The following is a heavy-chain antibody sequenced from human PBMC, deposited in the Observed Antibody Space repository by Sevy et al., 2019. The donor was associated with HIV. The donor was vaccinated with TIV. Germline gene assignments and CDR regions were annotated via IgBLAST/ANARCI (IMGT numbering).Heavy chain of an antibody. D-gene: IGHD6-13*01. CDR1: GFTFSSYA. J-gene: IGHJ4*02. CDR3: AKVPSIAAAGTLYYFDY. Sequence: GSLRLSCAASGFTFSSYAMSWVRQAPGKGLEWVSAISGSGGSTNYADSVKGRFTISRDNSKNTMYLQMNSLRAEDTAVYYCAKVPSIAAAGTLYYFDYWGQGTLVTVSS. V-gene: IGHV3-23*01. CDR2: ISGSGGST.